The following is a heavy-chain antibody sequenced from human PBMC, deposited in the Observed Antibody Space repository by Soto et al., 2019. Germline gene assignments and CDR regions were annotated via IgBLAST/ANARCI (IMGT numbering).Heavy chain of an antibody. CDR3: AKDGALTVTTQVPFDY. Sequence: PGGSLRLSCAASGFTFSSYAMSWVRQAPGKGLEWVSAISGSGGSTYYADSVKGRFTISRDNSKNTLHLQMNSLRAEDTALYYCAKDGALTVTTQVPFDYWGQGTLVTVSS. CDR2: ISGSGGST. D-gene: IGHD4-4*01. CDR1: GFTFSSYA. J-gene: IGHJ4*02. V-gene: IGHV3-23*01.